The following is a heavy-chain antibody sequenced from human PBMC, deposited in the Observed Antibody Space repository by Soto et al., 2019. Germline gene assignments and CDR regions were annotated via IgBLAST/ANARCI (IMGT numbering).Heavy chain of an antibody. CDR2: ISYDGSNK. CDR1: GFTFSSYG. V-gene: IGHV3-30*18. Sequence: GGSLRLSCAASGFTFSSYGMHWVRQAPGKGLEWVAVISYDGSNKYYVDSVKGRFTISRDNSKNTLYLQMNSLRAEDTAVYYCAKDGPDSAFDIWGQGTMVTVSS. CDR3: AKDGPDSAFDI. J-gene: IGHJ3*02. D-gene: IGHD3-3*01.